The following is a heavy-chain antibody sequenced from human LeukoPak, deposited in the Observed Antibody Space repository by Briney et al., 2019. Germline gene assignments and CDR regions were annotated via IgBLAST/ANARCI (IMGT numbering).Heavy chain of an antibody. V-gene: IGHV1-8*02. CDR3: ARGVRWEPNDY. CDR2: MNPNSGNT. J-gene: IGHJ4*02. D-gene: IGHD1-14*01. CDR1: GYTFTSYG. Sequence: GASVKVSCKASGYTFTSYGISWVRQAPGQGLEWMGWMNPNSGNTGYAQKFQGRVTMTRNTSISTAYMELSSLRSEDTAVYYCARGVRWEPNDYWGQGTLVTVSS.